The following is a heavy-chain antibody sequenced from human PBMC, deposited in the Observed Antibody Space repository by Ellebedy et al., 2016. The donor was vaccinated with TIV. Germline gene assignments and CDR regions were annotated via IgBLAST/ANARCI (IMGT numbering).Heavy chain of an antibody. CDR3: ARGSSGSYPFFDY. Sequence: PGGSLRLSCAVSGSTVSRNYVTWVRQAPGKGLEWVSLIYSGVSTYYADSVKGRFTISRDNPNNMLYLQMNSLRAEDTAVYYCARGSSGSYPFFDYWGQGILITVSS. V-gene: IGHV3-66*01. J-gene: IGHJ4*02. CDR2: IYSGVST. D-gene: IGHD6-19*01. CDR1: GSTVSRNY.